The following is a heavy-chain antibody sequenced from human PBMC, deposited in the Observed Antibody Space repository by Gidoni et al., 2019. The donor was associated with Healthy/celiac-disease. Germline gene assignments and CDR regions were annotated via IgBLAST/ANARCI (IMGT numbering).Heavy chain of an antibody. D-gene: IGHD1-26*01. CDR2: IYPGDSDT. Sequence: EVQLVQSGAEVKKPGESLKISWKGSGYSCTSYWIGWVRQMPGKGLAWMGIIYPGDSDTRYSPSFQGQVTISADKSISTAYLQWSSLKASDTAMYYCARYVVGATLHLGFDIWGQGTMVTVSS. CDR1: GYSCTSYW. CDR3: ARYVVGATLHLGFDI. J-gene: IGHJ3*02. V-gene: IGHV5-51*01.